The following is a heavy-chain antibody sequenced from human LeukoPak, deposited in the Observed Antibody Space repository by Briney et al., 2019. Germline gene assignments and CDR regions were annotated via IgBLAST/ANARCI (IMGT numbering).Heavy chain of an antibody. D-gene: IGHD4-17*01. J-gene: IGHJ4*02. CDR2: IYTGGTT. Sequence: PGGSLRLSCAASGFTVSTTYMNWVRQAPGKGLEWVSIIYTGGTTYYADSVKGRFTISRDTSKNTLYLQMNSLRAEDTAVYYCARGTVTAPDYWGQGTLVTVSS. CDR1: GFTVSTTY. V-gene: IGHV3-53*01. CDR3: ARGTVTAPDY.